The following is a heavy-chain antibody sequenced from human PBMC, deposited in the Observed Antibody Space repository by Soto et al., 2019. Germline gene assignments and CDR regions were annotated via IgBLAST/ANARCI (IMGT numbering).Heavy chain of an antibody. CDR1: GFTFSSYA. CDR3: AKVLNPLRFLEWLLERGGMDFDY. J-gene: IGHJ4*02. CDR2: ISGSGGST. D-gene: IGHD3-3*01. V-gene: IGHV3-23*01. Sequence: PGGSLSLSCAASGFTFSSYAMSWVRQAPGKGLEWVSAISGSGGSTYYADSVKGRFTISRDNSKNTLYLQMNSLRAEDTAVYYCAKVLNPLRFLEWLLERGGMDFDYWGQGTLVTVSS.